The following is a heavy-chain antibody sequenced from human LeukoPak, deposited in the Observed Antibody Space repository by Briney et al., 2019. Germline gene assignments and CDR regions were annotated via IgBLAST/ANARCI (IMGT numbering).Heavy chain of an antibody. CDR3: AKSQTPVVPAAMSGMDV. CDR1: GFTFSSYG. V-gene: IGHV3-30*18. Sequence: GRSLRLSCAASGFTFSSYGMHWVRQAPGKGLEWVAVISYDGSNKYYADSVKGRFTISRDNSKNTLYLQMNSLRAEDTAVYYCAKSQTPVVPAAMSGMDVWGKGTAVTVSS. D-gene: IGHD2-2*01. CDR2: ISYDGSNK. J-gene: IGHJ6*04.